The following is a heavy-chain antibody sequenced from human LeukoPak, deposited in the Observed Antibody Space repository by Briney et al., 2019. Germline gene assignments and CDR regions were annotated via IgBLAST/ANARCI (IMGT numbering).Heavy chain of an antibody. CDR1: GFTVSSDY. Sequence: PGGSLRLSCAASGFTVSSDYMSWVRQAPGKGLEWVSVIYSGGSTYYADSVKGRFTISRDNSKNTLYLQMNSLRAEDTAVYYCARESVWFGELSVDYWGQGTLVTVSS. CDR2: IYSGGST. V-gene: IGHV3-66*02. CDR3: ARESVWFGELSVDY. J-gene: IGHJ4*02. D-gene: IGHD3-10*01.